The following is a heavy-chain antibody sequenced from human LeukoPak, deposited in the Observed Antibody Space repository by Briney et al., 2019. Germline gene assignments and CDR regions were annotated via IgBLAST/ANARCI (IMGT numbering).Heavy chain of an antibody. CDR2: IYYSGST. V-gene: IGHV4-30-4*01. CDR3: ARDHAAYYYGMDV. Sequence: SQTLSLTCSVSGGSISSGEYYWSWLRQPPGKGLEWIGYIYYSGSTHYNPSLKSRLTISVDTSKTQFSLKLTSVTAADTAVYYAARDHAAYYYGMDVWGQGTTVTVSS. CDR1: GGSISSGEYY. J-gene: IGHJ6*02. D-gene: IGHD2-2*01.